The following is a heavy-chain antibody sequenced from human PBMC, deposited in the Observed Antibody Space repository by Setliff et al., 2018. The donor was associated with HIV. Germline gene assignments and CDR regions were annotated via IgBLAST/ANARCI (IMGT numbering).Heavy chain of an antibody. CDR1: GFTFGNAW. Sequence: PGGSLRLSCAASGFTFGNAWMNWVRQAPGKGLEWVGRIKSKTDGGTADYAAPVRGRFTFSRDDSKNTVYLQMNSLKTEDTAVYYCATAPGYYDSSPFDWWGPGTLVTVSS. CDR3: ATAPGYYDSSPFDW. V-gene: IGHV3-15*07. D-gene: IGHD3-22*01. CDR2: IKSKTDGGTA. J-gene: IGHJ4*02.